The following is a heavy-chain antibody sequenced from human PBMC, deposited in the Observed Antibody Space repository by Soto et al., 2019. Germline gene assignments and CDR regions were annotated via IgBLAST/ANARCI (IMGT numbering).Heavy chain of an antibody. CDR2: IKAAGGDT. J-gene: IGHJ4*02. V-gene: IGHV3-23*01. CDR1: GFMFSNYP. Sequence: EVQLLASGGDLVRPGGSLRLSCAGSGFMFSNYPMSWVRQAPGKGPEWVAAIKAAGGDTYYADSVKGRFTISRDNFNDMLYLQMNSLTVEDTAMYYCKRDVVASSPPGADYLGQGTLVTVSS. D-gene: IGHD5-12*01. CDR3: KRDVVASSPPGADY.